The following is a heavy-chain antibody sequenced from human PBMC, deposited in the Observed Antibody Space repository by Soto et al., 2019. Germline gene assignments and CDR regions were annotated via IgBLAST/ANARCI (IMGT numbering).Heavy chain of an antibody. D-gene: IGHD3-10*01. CDR2: IYWDDDK. CDR3: ALRRSGSWFFDY. J-gene: IGHJ4*02. CDR1: GFSLYTSGVG. Sequence: QITLKESGPTLVKPTQTLTLTCTFSGFSLYTSGVGVGWIRQPPGKALEWLALIYWDDDKRYSPSLKSRLTITKDTSKNQVVLTMTNMDPVDTATYYCALRRSGSWFFDYWGQGTLVTVSS. V-gene: IGHV2-5*02.